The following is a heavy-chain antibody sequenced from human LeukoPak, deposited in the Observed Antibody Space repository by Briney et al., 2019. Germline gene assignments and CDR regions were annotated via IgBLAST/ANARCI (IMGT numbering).Heavy chain of an antibody. CDR2: VSYYGSKQ. J-gene: IGHJ4*02. V-gene: IGHV3-33*01. Sequence: GGSLRLSCAASGFSFSTYGMFWVRQAPGKGLEWVGVVSYYGSKQYYADSVKGRFTISRDNSKNTLYLQMDSLRAEDTAVYYCARYSPRYCSGTTCHTYYFDYWGQGTLVTVSS. CDR1: GFSFSTYG. D-gene: IGHD2-2*01. CDR3: ARYSPRYCSGTTCHTYYFDY.